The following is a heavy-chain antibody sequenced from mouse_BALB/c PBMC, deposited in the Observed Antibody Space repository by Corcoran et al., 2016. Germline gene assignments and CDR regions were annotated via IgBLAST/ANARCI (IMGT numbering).Heavy chain of an antibody. J-gene: IGHJ2*01. V-gene: IGHV1S136*01. CDR1: GYTFTSYV. CDR3: AREVPGGYPFEY. CDR2: IYPYNDDT. Sequence: EVQLQQSGPELVKPGASVKMSCKASGYTFTSYVMHWVKQTPGQGLEWIGYIYPYNDDTKYNEEFKGKATMTSDKSSSTAYMELNSLTSEDSAVYYCAREVPGGYPFEYWGQGTTLTVSS. D-gene: IGHD2-2*01.